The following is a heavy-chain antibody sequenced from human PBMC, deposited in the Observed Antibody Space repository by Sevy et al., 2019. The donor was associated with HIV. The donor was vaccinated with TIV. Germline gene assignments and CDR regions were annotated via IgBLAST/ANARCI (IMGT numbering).Heavy chain of an antibody. V-gene: IGHV1-2*02. CDR2: INPNSGNT. J-gene: IGHJ5*02. CDR3: YRDLRLRGYSYRCFDP. D-gene: IGHD5-12*01. CDR1: GYTFTGQY. Sequence: ASVKVSCKASGYTFTGQYIHWVRQAPGQGLEWMGWINPNSGNTNYAQEFQGRVTMTRDTSISTAYMELSGLNSDDTAVYYCYRDLRLRGYSYRCFDPWGQGNLVTVSS.